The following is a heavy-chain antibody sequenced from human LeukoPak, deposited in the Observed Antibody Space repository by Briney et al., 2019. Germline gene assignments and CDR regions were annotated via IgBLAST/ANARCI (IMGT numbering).Heavy chain of an antibody. CDR3: AREGYGRTDFDY. J-gene: IGHJ4*02. CDR2: ISYDGSNK. Sequence: GRSLRLSCAASGFTFSSYGMHWVRQAPGKGLEWVAVISYDGSNKYYADSVKGRFTISRDNSKNTLYLQMNSLRAEDTAVYYCAREGYGRTDFDYWGQGTLVTVSS. CDR1: GFTFSSYG. V-gene: IGHV3-30*03. D-gene: IGHD1-1*01.